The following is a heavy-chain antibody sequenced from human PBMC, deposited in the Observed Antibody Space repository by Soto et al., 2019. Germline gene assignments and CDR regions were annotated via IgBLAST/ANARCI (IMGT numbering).Heavy chain of an antibody. CDR3: ARLELSPGYYYYYYMDV. J-gene: IGHJ6*03. D-gene: IGHD1-7*01. CDR2: IYYSGST. Sequence: SETLSLTCTVSGGSISSYYWSWIRQPPGKGLEWIGYIYYSGSTNYNPSLKSRVTISVDTSKNQFSLKLSSVTAADTAVYYCARLELSPGYYYYYYMDVWGKGTTVT. CDR1: GGSISSYY. V-gene: IGHV4-59*08.